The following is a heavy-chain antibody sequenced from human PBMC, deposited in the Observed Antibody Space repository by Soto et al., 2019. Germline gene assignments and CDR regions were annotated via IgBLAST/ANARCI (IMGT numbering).Heavy chain of an antibody. CDR2: ISGSGDST. Sequence: GGSLRLCCAASWFTGRRYAMTCFLQSPGKGLEWVSAISGSGDSTYYADSVKFRFTISRDNSKNTMYLQMNNLRAEDTAVYYCAKAHEITIFGVLISSPYACWGQGTLVTVSS. J-gene: IGHJ4*02. CDR3: AKAHEITIFGVLISSPYAC. V-gene: IGHV3-23*01. D-gene: IGHD3-3*01. CDR1: WFTGRRYA.